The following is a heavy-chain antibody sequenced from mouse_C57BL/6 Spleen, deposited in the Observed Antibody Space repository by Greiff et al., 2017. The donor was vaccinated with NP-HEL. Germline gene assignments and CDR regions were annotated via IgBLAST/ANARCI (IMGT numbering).Heavy chain of an antibody. CDR2: ISYSGST. J-gene: IGHJ3*01. Sequence: EVKLVESGPGMVKPSQSLSLTCTVTGYSITSGYDWHWIRHFPGNKLEWMGYISYSGSTNYNPSLKSRISITHDTSKNHFFLKLNSVTTEDTATYYCARRGAGGGKLSWFAYWGQGTLVTVSA. CDR3: ARRGAGGGKLSWFAY. CDR1: GYSITSGYD. V-gene: IGHV3-1*01.